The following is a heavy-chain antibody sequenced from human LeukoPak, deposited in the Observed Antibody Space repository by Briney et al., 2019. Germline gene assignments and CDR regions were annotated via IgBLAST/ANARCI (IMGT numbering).Heavy chain of an antibody. CDR2: INHSGST. CDR1: GGSFSGYY. Sequence: PSETLSLTCAVYGGSFSGYYWSWIRQPPGRGLEWIGEINHSGSTNYNPSLKSRVTISVDTSKNQFSLKLSSVTAADTAVYYCARGFVVVAQLGYYFYYMDVWGKGTTVTISS. J-gene: IGHJ6*03. CDR3: ARGFVVVAQLGYYFYYMDV. V-gene: IGHV4-34*01. D-gene: IGHD2-15*01.